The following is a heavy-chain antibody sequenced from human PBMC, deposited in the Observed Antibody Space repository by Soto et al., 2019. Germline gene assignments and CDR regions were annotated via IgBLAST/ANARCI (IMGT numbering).Heavy chain of an antibody. CDR2: IVPIFGTA. J-gene: IGHJ4*02. V-gene: IGHV1-69*13. CDR1: GGTFSSYA. CDR3: ASSPYSSSLFVLASDS. D-gene: IGHD6-6*01. Sequence: AASVKVSCKASGGTFSSYAINWVRQAPGQGLEWMGGIVPIFGTAKYAQKFQGRVTIAADESTSAAYMELTSLRSEDTAMYYCASSPYSSSLFVLASDSWGQGTLVTVSS.